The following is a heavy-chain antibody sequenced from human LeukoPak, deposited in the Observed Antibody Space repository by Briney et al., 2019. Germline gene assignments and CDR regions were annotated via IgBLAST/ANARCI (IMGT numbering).Heavy chain of an antibody. CDR2: IYYSGRP. CDR3: ARARELTTVVTINDAFDI. V-gene: IGHV4-39*07. D-gene: IGHD4-23*01. Sequence: SATLSLTCTVSGASISSSGYYSGWIRRPPGKGLEWIVSIYYSGRPYYNPYLKSRVTISVDTSKNQFSLKLSSVTAADTAVYYCARARELTTVVTINDAFDIWGQGTMVTVSS. CDR1: GASISSSGYY. J-gene: IGHJ3*02.